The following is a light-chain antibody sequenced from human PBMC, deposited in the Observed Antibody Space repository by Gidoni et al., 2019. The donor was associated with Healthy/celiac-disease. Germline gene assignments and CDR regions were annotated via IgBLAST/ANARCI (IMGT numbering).Light chain of an antibody. J-gene: IGKJ2*01. CDR1: QSLLHSNGYNY. Sequence: DIVMTQYPLSLPVTPGAPASISCRSSQSLLHSNGYNYLDWYLQKPGQSPQLLIYLGSNRASGVPDRFSGSGSGTDFTLKISRVEAEDVGVYYCMQALQTPRTFGQGTKLEIK. CDR3: MQALQTPRT. CDR2: LGS. V-gene: IGKV2-28*01.